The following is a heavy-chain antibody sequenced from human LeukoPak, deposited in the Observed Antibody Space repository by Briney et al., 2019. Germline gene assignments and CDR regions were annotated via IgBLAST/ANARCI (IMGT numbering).Heavy chain of an antibody. CDR2: ISYDGSNK. J-gene: IGHJ4*02. Sequence: PGGSLRLSCAASGFTFRTYTMHWVRQAPGKGLEWVAVISYDGSNKYYADFVKGRFTISRDNSKNTLYLQMNSLRAEDTAVYYCARDRGRMIVAGPGGYWGQGTLVTVSS. D-gene: IGHD3-22*01. CDR3: ARDRGRMIVAGPGGY. CDR1: GFTFRTYT. V-gene: IGHV3-30-3*01.